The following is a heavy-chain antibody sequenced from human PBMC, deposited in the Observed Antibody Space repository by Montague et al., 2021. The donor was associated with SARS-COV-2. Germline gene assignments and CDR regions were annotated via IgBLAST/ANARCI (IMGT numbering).Heavy chain of an antibody. J-gene: IGHJ3*02. CDR3: ARGFDI. CDR2: IYNCGST. CDR1: GGSISSYY. V-gene: IGHV4-59*01. Sequence: SETLSLTCTVSGGSISSYYWSWIRQPPSTGQEREWYIYNCGSTNYNPYLTIRVTITVDTSKNQFSLTLSPVTAADTAVYYCARGFDIWGQGTTVTVSS.